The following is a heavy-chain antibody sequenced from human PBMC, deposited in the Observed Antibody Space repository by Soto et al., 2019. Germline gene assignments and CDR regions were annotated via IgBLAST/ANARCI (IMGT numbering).Heavy chain of an antibody. Sequence: EVQLVESGGGLVQPGGSLKLSCAASGFTFSGSAMHWVRQASGKGLEWVGRIRSKAKNYATAYAASVEGRFTISRDDSKNTAFLQMNSLKTEDTAVYYCTGDTARVYYGMDVWGEGTTVTVSS. D-gene: IGHD5-18*01. V-gene: IGHV3-73*02. CDR3: TGDTARVYYGMDV. CDR1: GFTFSGSA. CDR2: IRSKAKNYAT. J-gene: IGHJ6*04.